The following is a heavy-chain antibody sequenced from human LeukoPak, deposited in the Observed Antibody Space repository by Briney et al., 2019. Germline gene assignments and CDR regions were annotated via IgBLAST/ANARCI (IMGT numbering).Heavy chain of an antibody. V-gene: IGHV4-39*01. CDR1: GGSISSSSYY. CDR2: IYYSGST. D-gene: IGHD2-2*02. CDR3: ARQRYCGSTSCYTFDPKYYFDY. Sequence: SSETLSLTCTVSGGSISSSSYYWGWIRQPPGKGLEWIGSIYYSGSTYYNPSLKSRVTISVDTSKNQFSLKLSSVTAADTAVYYCARQRYCGSTSCYTFDPKYYFDYWGQGTLVTVSS. J-gene: IGHJ4*02.